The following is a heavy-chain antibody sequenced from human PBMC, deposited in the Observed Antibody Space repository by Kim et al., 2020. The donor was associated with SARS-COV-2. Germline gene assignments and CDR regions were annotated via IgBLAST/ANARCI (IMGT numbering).Heavy chain of an antibody. CDR3: ARVGGVFPLNLLYWFDP. V-gene: IGHV4-31*03. Sequence: SETLSLTCTVSGGSISSGGYYWSWIRQHPGKGLEWIGYIYYSGSTYYNPSLKSRVTISVDTSKNQFSLKLSSVTAADTAVYYCARVGGVFPLNLLYWFDPWGQGTLVTVSS. D-gene: IGHD3-16*01. CDR2: IYYSGST. J-gene: IGHJ5*02. CDR1: GGSISSGGYY.